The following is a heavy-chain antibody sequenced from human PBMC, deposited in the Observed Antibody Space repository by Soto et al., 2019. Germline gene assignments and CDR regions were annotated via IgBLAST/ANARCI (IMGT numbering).Heavy chain of an antibody. CDR1: AYTFSSYG. J-gene: IGHJ4*02. D-gene: IGHD2-2*01. CDR3: AREQKVYCSTTSCPNFDY. V-gene: IGHV1-18*04. Sequence: GASVKVSCKDSAYTFSSYGIRWLRQVPGQGIEWMGWISGDSRHINYAPSVQGRVTMTADTSTSTAYMEVRSLRTDDTAVYYCAREQKVYCSTTSCPNFDYWGQGTLVTVSS. CDR2: ISGDSRHI.